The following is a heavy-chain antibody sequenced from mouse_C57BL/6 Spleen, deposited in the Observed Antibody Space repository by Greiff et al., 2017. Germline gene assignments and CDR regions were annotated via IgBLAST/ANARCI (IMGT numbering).Heavy chain of an antibody. V-gene: IGHV7-1*01. CDR2: SRNKANDYTT. J-gene: IGHJ4*01. Sequence: EVNVVESGGGLVQSGRSLRLSCATSGFTFSDFYMEWVRQAPGKGLEWIAASRNKANDYTTEYSASVKGRFIVSRDTSQSILYLQMNALRAEDTAIYYCARDSDGAMDYWGQGTSGTVSS. CDR3: ARDSDGAMDY. CDR1: GFTFSDFY.